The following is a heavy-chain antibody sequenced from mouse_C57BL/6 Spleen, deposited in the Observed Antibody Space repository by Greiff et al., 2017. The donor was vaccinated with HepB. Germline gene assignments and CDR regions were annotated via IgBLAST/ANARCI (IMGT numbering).Heavy chain of an antibody. D-gene: IGHD1-1*01. CDR3: ARHYYGSSQYCAMDY. CDR2: IDPSDSYT. V-gene: IGHV1-69*01. CDR1: GYTFTSYW. J-gene: IGHJ4*01. Sequence: VQLQQPGAELVMPGASVKLSCKASGYTFTSYWMHWVKQRPGQGLEWIGEIDPSDSYTNYNQKFKGKSTLTVDKSSSTAYMQLSSLTSEDSAVYYCARHYYGSSQYCAMDYWGQGTSVTVSS.